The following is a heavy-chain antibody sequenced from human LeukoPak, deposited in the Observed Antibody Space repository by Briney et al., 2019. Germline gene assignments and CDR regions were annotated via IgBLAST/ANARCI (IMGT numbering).Heavy chain of an antibody. Sequence: PGGSLRLSCAASGFTFSSYGMHWVRQAPGKGLEWVAFIRYDGSNKYYADSVKGRFTISRDNSKNTLYLQMNSLRAEDTAVYYCAKDNGRTRYFDLWGRGTLVTVSS. J-gene: IGHJ2*01. D-gene: IGHD1-26*01. CDR3: AKDNGRTRYFDL. CDR2: IRYDGSNK. V-gene: IGHV3-30*02. CDR1: GFTFSSYG.